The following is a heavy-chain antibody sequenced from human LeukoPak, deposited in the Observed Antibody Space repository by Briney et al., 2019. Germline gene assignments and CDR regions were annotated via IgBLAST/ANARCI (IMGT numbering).Heavy chain of an antibody. Sequence: PGGSLRLSCAASGFTFSSYGMSWVRQAPGKGLEWVSAISGSGGSTYYADSVKGRFTISRDNSKNTLYLQMNSLRAEDTAVYYCAKTKGAVGATSPDYWGQGTLVTVSS. CDR3: AKTKGAVGATSPDY. CDR1: GFTFSSYG. V-gene: IGHV3-23*01. CDR2: ISGSGGST. J-gene: IGHJ4*02. D-gene: IGHD1-26*01.